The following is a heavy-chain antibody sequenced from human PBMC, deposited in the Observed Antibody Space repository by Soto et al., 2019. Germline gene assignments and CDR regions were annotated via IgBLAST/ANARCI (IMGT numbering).Heavy chain of an antibody. Sequence: QVQLVQSGAEVTPTGYSVKISCNASGGIFSTYAISWFRQSPGQGLEGLGGIIPLLGTPNYAYRFQRRVPITATESTSTAYIELSRLRSEATAFYYCARGRDDDGSVNDYSRIDFLGQGTLVAFSS. D-gene: IGHD3-10*01. CDR3: ARGRDDDGSVNDYSRIDF. V-gene: IGHV1-69*01. CDR2: IIPLLGTP. J-gene: IGHJ4*02. CDR1: GGIFSTYA.